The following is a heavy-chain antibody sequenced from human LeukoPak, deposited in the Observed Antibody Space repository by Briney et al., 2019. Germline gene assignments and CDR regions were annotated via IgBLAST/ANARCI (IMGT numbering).Heavy chain of an antibody. D-gene: IGHD2-15*01. CDR2: MYPYSGNT. CDR3: ARVPAARDFGY. CDR1: GYTFTNYD. V-gene: IGHV1-8*01. J-gene: IGHJ4*02. Sequence: GASVRVSCKASGYTFTNYDINWVRQATGQGLEWMGWMYPYSGNTGYAQKFQGRVTMTRNTSINTAYIELSSLESEDTAVYYCARVPAARDFGYWGQGTPVIVSS.